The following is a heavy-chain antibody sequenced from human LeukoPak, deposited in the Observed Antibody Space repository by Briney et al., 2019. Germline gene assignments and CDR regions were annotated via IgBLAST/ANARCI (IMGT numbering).Heavy chain of an antibody. CDR2: IYYSGST. D-gene: IGHD2-2*01. J-gene: IGHJ3*02. CDR1: GGAISSYY. CDR3: ARDSNAFDI. V-gene: IGHV4-59*12. Sequence: PSETLSLTCSVSGGAISSYYWSWIRQPPGKGLEWIGYIYYSGSTNYNPSLKSRVTISVDTSKNQFSLKLSSVTAADTDVYYCARDSNAFDIWGRGTVVTVSS.